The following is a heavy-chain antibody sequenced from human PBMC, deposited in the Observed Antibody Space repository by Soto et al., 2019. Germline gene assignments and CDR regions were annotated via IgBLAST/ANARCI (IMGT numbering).Heavy chain of an antibody. CDR3: ARDIDNRDYYYGLDV. CDR1: GFVFKNYE. Sequence: VGSLRLSCVASGFVFKNYEMNWVRQAPGKGLEWISYISNSGNTIYVADSMRGRFTISRDNAKNSLFLQMNSLRADDAAVYYCARDIDNRDYYYGLDVWGQGTTVTVSS. V-gene: IGHV3-48*03. J-gene: IGHJ6*02. CDR2: ISNSGNTI. D-gene: IGHD1-20*01.